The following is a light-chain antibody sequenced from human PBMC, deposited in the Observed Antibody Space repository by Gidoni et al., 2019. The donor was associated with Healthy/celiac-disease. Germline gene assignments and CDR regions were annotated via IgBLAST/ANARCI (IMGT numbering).Light chain of an antibody. J-gene: IGKJ3*01. CDR2: GAS. CDR3: QQYNNWPSGA. CDR1: QSVSSN. Sequence: EIVMTQSPATLSVSPGERATLSCRASQSVSSNLAWYQQKPGQAPRLLIYGASTRATGIPARFSGSGSGTEFTLTISSLQSEDCAVYYCQQYNNWPSGAFGPGTKVDIK. V-gene: IGKV3-15*01.